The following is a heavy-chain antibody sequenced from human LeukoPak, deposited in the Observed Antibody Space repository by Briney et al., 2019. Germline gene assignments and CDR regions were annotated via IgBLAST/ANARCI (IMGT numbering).Heavy chain of an antibody. CDR2: IRYDGSNK. CDR1: GFTFSSYG. CDR3: AKDPRGSGSYCDN. D-gene: IGHD1-26*01. Sequence: GGSLRLSCAASGFTFSSYGMHWVRQAPGKGLEWVAFIRYDGSNKYYADSVKGRFTISRDNSKNTLYPQMNSLRAEDTAVYYCAKDPRGSGSYCDNWGQGTLVTVSS. J-gene: IGHJ4*02. V-gene: IGHV3-30*02.